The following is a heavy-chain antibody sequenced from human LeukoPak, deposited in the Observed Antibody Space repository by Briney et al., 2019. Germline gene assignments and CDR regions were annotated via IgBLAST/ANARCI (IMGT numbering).Heavy chain of an antibody. CDR2: INPNSGGT. Sequence: ASVKVSCKASGYTFTGYYMHWVRQAPGQGLEWMGWINPNSGGTNYAQKFQGRVTMTRDTSISTAYMELSRLRSDDTAVYYCARPTSLARCSSGTRSSDYWGQGTLVTVSS. CDR3: ARPTSLARCSSGTRSSDY. D-gene: IGHD6-19*01. V-gene: IGHV1-2*02. J-gene: IGHJ4*02. CDR1: GYTFTGYY.